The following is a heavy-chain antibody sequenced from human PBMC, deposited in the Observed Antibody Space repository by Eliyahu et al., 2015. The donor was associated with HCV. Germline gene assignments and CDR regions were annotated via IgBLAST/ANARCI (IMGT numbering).Heavy chain of an antibody. CDR2: IYAGGGST. Sequence: EVQLLXSGGGLVXPGGSLXISCAASGFTFTSYAMTWVRXAPGKGLEWVSTIYAGGGSTYYADSVKGRFTISRDNSKNTLFLQMNSLRAEDTAIYFCAKDGWNYSDYWGQGTLVTVSS. CDR3: AKDGWNYSDY. J-gene: IGHJ4*02. V-gene: IGHV3-23*01. CDR1: GFTFTSYA. D-gene: IGHD2-15*01.